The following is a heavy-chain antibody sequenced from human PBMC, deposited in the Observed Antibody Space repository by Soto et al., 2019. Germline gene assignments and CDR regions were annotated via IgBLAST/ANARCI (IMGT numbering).Heavy chain of an antibody. CDR2: IYFTGNT. CDR3: AGQTFTIAAASYGRSNWFDP. D-gene: IGHD6-25*01. CDR1: GGSITSSSHF. Sequence: SETLSLTCTAAGGSITSSSHFWGWVRQPPGKGLEWIGTIYFTGNTYYTPSLKSRLTMSIDTSKNEFSLRLNSVTAADTAVYYCAGQTFTIAAASYGRSNWFDPWGPGTLVTVSS. V-gene: IGHV4-39*01. J-gene: IGHJ5*02.